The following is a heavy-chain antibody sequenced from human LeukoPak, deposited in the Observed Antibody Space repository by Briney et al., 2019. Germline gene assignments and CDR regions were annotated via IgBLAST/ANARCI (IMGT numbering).Heavy chain of an antibody. V-gene: IGHV3-21*01. CDR1: GFTFSSYS. Sequence: TGGSLRLSCAASGFTFSSYSMNWVRQAPGKGLEWVSSISSSSSYIYYADSVKGRFTISRDNAKNSLYLQMNSLRAEDTAVYYCARDRRIESGCPVNWGQGTLVTVSS. J-gene: IGHJ4*02. D-gene: IGHD6-19*01. CDR3: ARDRRIESGCPVN. CDR2: ISSSSSYI.